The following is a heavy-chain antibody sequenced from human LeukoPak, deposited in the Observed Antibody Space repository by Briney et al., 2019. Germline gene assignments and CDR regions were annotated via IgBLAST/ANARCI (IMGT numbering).Heavy chain of an antibody. CDR3: ARGAPSYYDSSGYCDY. J-gene: IGHJ4*02. D-gene: IGHD3-22*01. Sequence: ASVKVSCKASGYSFTSYDINWVRQATGQGLEWMGWMKSNSGNTDYAQKFQGRVTITRNTSISTAYIELSSLRSEDTAVYYCARGAPSYYDSSGYCDYWGQGTLVTVSS. CDR2: MKSNSGNT. CDR1: GYSFTSYD. V-gene: IGHV1-8*03.